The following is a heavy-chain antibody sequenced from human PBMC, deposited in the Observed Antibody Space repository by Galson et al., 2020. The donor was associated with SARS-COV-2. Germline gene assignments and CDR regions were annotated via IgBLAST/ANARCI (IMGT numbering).Heavy chain of an antibody. V-gene: IGHV4-61*01. CDR2: TSYSPTT. CDR3: ARARIQPWLSEEDGLDV. CDR1: GGSLSSRTYY. D-gene: IGHD5-18*01. Sequence: SETLSLTCTVAGGSLSSRTYYWSWIRQPPVNGREWIGLTSYSPTTSYNPSLDTPFTLSVDTSKNEFSLSLSSVTAADTAIYYCARARIQPWLSEEDGLDVWGQGTTVTVSS. J-gene: IGHJ6*02.